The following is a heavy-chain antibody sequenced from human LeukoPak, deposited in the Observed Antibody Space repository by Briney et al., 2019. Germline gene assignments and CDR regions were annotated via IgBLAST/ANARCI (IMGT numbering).Heavy chain of an antibody. V-gene: IGHV3-53*01. CDR2: IYSGGST. CDR1: GFXXSSNX. Sequence: GSXXLXXAASGFXXSSNXXSXVRQAPGKGLEWVXVIYSGGSTYYADSVTGRFTISRDNSKNTLYLQMNSLRAEDTAVYYCAREEYYYDSGGYSFYFDYWGQGTLVTVSS. D-gene: IGHD3-22*01. J-gene: IGHJ4*02. CDR3: AREEYYYDSGGYSFYFDY.